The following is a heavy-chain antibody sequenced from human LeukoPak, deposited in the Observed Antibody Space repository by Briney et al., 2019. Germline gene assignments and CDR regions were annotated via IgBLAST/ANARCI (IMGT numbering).Heavy chain of an antibody. CDR1: GGTFSSYA. J-gene: IGHJ4*02. Sequence: SXKVSCKASGGTFSSYAISWVRQAPGQGLEWMGRIIPIFGTANYAQKFQGRVTITTDESTSTAYMELSSLRSEDTAVYYCARESQDTAMGDYFDYWGQGTLVTVSS. CDR2: IIPIFGTA. CDR3: ARESQDTAMGDYFDY. D-gene: IGHD5-18*01. V-gene: IGHV1-69*05.